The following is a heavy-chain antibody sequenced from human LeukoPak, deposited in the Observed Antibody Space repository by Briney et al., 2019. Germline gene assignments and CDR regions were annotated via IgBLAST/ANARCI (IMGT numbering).Heavy chain of an antibody. CDR1: GITVSNIY. J-gene: IGHJ2*01. D-gene: IGHD3-16*01. CDR3: ASYEQSVSNWYLDL. Sequence: QPGGSLRLSCAASGITVSNIYMAWVRQAPGKGLEWVSIIYGGGNTNHGDSVKGRFITSRDNSKNTLYLQMNSLRAEDTAVYYCASYEQSVSNWYLDLWGRGTLVTVSP. CDR2: IYGGGNT. V-gene: IGHV3-53*01.